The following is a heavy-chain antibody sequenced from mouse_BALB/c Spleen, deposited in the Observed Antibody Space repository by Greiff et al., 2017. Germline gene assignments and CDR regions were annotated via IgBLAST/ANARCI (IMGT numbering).Heavy chain of an antibody. CDR3: ARDRYYFDY. V-gene: IGHV1-7*01. CDR1: GYTFTSYW. Sequence: VQLQQSGAELAKPGASVKMSCKASGYTFTSYWMHWVKQRPGQGLEWIGYINPSTGYTEYNQKFKDKATLTADKSSSTAYMQLSSLTSEDSAVYYCARDRYYFDYGGKGTTLTVSA. J-gene: IGHJ2*01. CDR2: INPSTGYT. D-gene: IGHD2-14*01.